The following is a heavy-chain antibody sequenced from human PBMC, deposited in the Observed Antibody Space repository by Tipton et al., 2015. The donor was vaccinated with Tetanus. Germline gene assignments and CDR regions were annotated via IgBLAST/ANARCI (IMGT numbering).Heavy chain of an antibody. J-gene: IGHJ4*02. D-gene: IGHD5-18*01. CDR1: GGSISSSSYY. V-gene: IGHV4-39*01. Sequence: TLSLTCTVSGGSISSSSYYWGWIRQPPGKGLEWIGSIYYSGSTYYNPSLKSRVTISVDTSKNQFSLKLSSVTAADTAVYYCARQDGYSYGPGPCDYWGQGTLVTVSS. CDR2: IYYSGST. CDR3: ARQDGYSYGPGPCDY.